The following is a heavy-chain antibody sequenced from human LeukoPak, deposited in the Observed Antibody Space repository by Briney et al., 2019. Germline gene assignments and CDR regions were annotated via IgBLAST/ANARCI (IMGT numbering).Heavy chain of an antibody. Sequence: GGSLRLSRAASGFTVSSNYMSWVRQAPGKGLEWVSVIYSGGSTYYADSVKGRFTISRDNSKNTLYLQMNSLRAEDTAVYYCARAAQTTVVSPFDYWGQGTLVTVSS. V-gene: IGHV3-53*01. D-gene: IGHD4-23*01. CDR1: GFTVSSNY. J-gene: IGHJ4*02. CDR3: ARAAQTTVVSPFDY. CDR2: IYSGGST.